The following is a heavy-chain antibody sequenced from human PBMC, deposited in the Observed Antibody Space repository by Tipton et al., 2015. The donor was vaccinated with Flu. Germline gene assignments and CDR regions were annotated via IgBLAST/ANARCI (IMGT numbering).Heavy chain of an antibody. D-gene: IGHD4-11*01. V-gene: IGHV4-30-4*01. CDR3: ARRDYSNYVSEPKNWFDP. CDR1: GVSISNADSY. CDR2: IHHTGIT. Sequence: TLSLTCTVSGVSISNADSYWNWIRQPPGKGLEWIGNIHHTGITYYNPTLKSRVTMSVDKSRNQFSLRLISVTAADTAVYYCARRDYSNYVSEPKNWFDPWGQGTLVTISS. J-gene: IGHJ5*02.